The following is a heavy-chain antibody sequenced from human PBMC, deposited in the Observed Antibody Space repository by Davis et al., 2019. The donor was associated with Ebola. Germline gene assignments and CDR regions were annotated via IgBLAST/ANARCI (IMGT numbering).Heavy chain of an antibody. CDR3: ARQGTGTGMDV. CDR1: GFTFSSFE. D-gene: IGHD1-1*01. V-gene: IGHV3-48*03. Sequence: GGSLRPSCAASGFTFSSFEMNWVRQAPGKGLEWVSYISSSGSAIYYADSVKGRFTISRDNAKNSLYLQMNSLRVEDTAVYYCARQGTGTGMDVWGQGTTVTVSS. J-gene: IGHJ6*02. CDR2: ISSSGSAI.